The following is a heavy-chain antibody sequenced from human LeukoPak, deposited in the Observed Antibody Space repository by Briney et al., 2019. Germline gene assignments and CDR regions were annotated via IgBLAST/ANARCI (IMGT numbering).Heavy chain of an antibody. CDR3: ARGGDFWSGYYSFDY. CDR1: GFTFSSYS. Sequence: GGSLRLSCAASGFTFSSYSMNWVRQAPGKGLEWVSYISSSSSTIYYADSVKGRFTISRDNAKNSLYLQMNSLRAEDTAVYYCARGGDFWSGYYSFDYWSQGTLVTVSS. J-gene: IGHJ4*02. D-gene: IGHD3-3*01. V-gene: IGHV3-48*01. CDR2: ISSSSSTI.